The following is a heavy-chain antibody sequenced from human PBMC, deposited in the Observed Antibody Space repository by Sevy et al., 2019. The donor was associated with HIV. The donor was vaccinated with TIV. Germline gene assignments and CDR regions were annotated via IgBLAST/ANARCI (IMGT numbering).Heavy chain of an antibody. J-gene: IGHJ4*02. V-gene: IGHV3-30*03. CDR3: AGDAGYSTVWDPGY. Sequence: GGSLRLSCAASGFSFSTHGMHWVRQAPGKGLEGVAVISFDGSDKYYSESVKGRFTISRDNSKNTLLLQMSSLRAEDTAVYYCAGDAGYSTVWDPGYWGQGTLVTVSS. CDR1: GFSFSTHG. D-gene: IGHD5-18*01. CDR2: ISFDGSDK.